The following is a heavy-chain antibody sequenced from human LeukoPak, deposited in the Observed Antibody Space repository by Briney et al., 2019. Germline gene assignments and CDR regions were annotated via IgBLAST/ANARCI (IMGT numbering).Heavy chain of an antibody. J-gene: IGHJ4*01. CDR2: ISSSSSTI. V-gene: IGHV3-48*01. CDR1: GFTFSSYS. Sequence: GGSLRLSCAASGFTFSSYSMNWVRQAPGKGLEWVSYISSSSSTIYYADSVKGRFTISRDNAKNSLYLQMNSLRAEDTAVYYCARDGRAFGGVIVMRYWGQEPWSPSPQ. CDR3: ARDGRAFGGVIVMRY. D-gene: IGHD3-16*02.